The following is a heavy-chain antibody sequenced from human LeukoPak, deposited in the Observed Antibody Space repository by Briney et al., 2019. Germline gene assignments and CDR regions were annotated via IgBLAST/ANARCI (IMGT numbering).Heavy chain of an antibody. CDR3: AKAPTTTYGSSWYYFDY. Sequence: PGGSLRLSCAASGFTFSTYAMSWVRQAPGKGLEWVSTISGSGGSTYYADSVKGRFTISRDNSKKTLYLQMNSLRAEDTAIYYCAKAPTTTYGSSWYYFDYWGQGTLVTVSS. J-gene: IGHJ4*02. CDR2: ISGSGGST. D-gene: IGHD6-13*01. CDR1: GFTFSTYA. V-gene: IGHV3-23*01.